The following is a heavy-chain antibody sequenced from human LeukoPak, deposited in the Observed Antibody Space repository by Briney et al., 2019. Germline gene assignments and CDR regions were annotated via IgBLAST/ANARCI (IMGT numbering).Heavy chain of an antibody. D-gene: IGHD6-19*01. CDR3: ARSPSGYSSGWYVHYYYMDV. V-gene: IGHV4-59*11. CDR2: IYYSGST. Sequence: SETLSLTRTVSGGSISSHYWSWIRQPPGKGLEWIGYIYYSGSTNYNPSLKSRVTISVDTSKNQFSLKLSSVTAADTAVYYCARSPSGYSSGWYVHYYYMDVWGKGTTVTVSS. CDR1: GGSISSHY. J-gene: IGHJ6*03.